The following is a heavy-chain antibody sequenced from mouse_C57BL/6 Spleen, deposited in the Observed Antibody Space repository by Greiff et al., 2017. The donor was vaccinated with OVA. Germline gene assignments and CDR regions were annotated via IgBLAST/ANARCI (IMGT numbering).Heavy chain of an antibody. J-gene: IGHJ4*01. CDR3: ARSRYYYGSSYEGYAMDD. CDR2: INPNYGTT. CDR1: GYSFTDYN. Sequence: VQLQQSGPELVKPGASVKISCKASGYSFTDYNMNWVKQSNGKSLEWIGVINPNYGTTSYNQKFKGKATLTVDQSSSTAYMQRNSLTSEDSAVYYCARSRYYYGSSYEGYAMDDWGQGTAVTVSS. D-gene: IGHD1-1*01. V-gene: IGHV1-39*01.